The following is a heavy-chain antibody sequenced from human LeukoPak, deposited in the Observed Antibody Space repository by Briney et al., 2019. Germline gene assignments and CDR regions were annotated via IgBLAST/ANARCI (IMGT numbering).Heavy chain of an antibody. CDR3: ARESITGDRDFDY. D-gene: IGHD7-27*01. V-gene: IGHV3-48*01. Sequence: GGSLRLSCAASGFTFSGYSMNWVRQAPGRGLEWVSYISSGSRTIFYADSVKGRFTISRDNAKNSLYLLMSDLTADDTAVYYCARESITGDRDFDYWGQGTLITVSS. CDR2: ISSGSRTI. J-gene: IGHJ4*02. CDR1: GFTFSGYS.